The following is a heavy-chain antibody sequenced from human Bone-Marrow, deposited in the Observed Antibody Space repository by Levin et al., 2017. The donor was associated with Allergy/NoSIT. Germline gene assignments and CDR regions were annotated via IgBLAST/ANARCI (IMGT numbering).Heavy chain of an antibody. J-gene: IGHJ4*02. CDR3: ARSSGYFGSDFDC. Sequence: GGSLRLSCAASGFTFSSYDMQWVRQATGKGLEWVSGIGTTGDTHYADSVKGRFIISRENARNSLYLQMSGLRAGDTAVYYCARSSGYFGSDFDCWGQGTLVTVSS. CDR1: GFTFSSYD. D-gene: IGHD5-12*01. CDR2: IGTTGDT. V-gene: IGHV3-13*04.